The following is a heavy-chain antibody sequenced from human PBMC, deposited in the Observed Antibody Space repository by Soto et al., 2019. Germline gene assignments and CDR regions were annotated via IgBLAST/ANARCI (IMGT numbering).Heavy chain of an antibody. CDR2: IWYDGSNK. D-gene: IGHD5-18*01. CDR1: GFTFSSYG. CDR3: ARVPVGYSYEIDY. Sequence: PGGSLRLSCAASGFTFSSYGMHWVRQAPGKGLEWVAVIWYDGSNKYYADSVKGRFTISRDNSKNTLYLQMNSLRAEDTAVYYCARVPVGYSYEIDYWGQGTLVTVSS. J-gene: IGHJ4*02. V-gene: IGHV3-33*01.